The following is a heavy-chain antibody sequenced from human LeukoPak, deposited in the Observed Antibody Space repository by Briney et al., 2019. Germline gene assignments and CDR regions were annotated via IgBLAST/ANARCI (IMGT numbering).Heavy chain of an antibody. CDR3: ATQKDLDVEYFQN. V-gene: IGHV1-24*01. CDR1: GDTVTELS. J-gene: IGHJ1*01. CDR2: FDPEDGRT. Sequence: ASVKISCKVSGDTVTELSMHWVRQTPGKGLVWMASFDPEDGRTAYSQEFQGRVTVTDDTSTDTAYMGLSSLRSEDTAMYYCATQKDLDVEYFQNWGQGTLVTVSS. D-gene: IGHD1-1*01.